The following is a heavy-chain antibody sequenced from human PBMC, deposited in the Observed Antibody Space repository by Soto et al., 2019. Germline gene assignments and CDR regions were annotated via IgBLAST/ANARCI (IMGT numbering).Heavy chain of an antibody. D-gene: IGHD2-21*02. Sequence: PSETLSLTCAVSGGSISSGGYSWSWIRQPPGKGLEWIGYIYHSGSTYYNPSLKSRVTISVDRSKNQFSLNLSSVTAADTAVYYCTRDGDGRMTTNPYYYYGMDVWGPGITVTVSS. CDR2: IYHSGST. J-gene: IGHJ6*02. CDR1: GGSISSGGYS. CDR3: TRDGDGRMTTNPYYYYGMDV. V-gene: IGHV4-30-2*01.